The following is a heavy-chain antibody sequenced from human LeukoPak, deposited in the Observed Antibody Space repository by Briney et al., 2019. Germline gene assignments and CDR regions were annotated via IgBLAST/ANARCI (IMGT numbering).Heavy chain of an antibody. CDR2: ISSSSSYI. CDR3: ARDQSGYSGYGPFDY. J-gene: IGHJ4*02. CDR1: GFTFSNYS. D-gene: IGHD5-12*01. V-gene: IGHV3-21*01. Sequence: GGSLRLSCAASGFTFSNYSVNWVRQAPGKGLEWVSSISSSSSYIYYADSVKGRFTISRDNAKNSLYLQMNSLRAEDTAVYYCARDQSGYSGYGPFDYWGQGTLVTVSS.